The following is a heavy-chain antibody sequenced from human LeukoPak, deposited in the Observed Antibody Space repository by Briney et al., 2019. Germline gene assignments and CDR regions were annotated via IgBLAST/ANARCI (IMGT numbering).Heavy chain of an antibody. CDR1: GYSFTSYW. CDR3: ARLGGYCSGGSCYDIMCNRFDP. J-gene: IGHJ5*02. V-gene: IGHV5-51*01. Sequence: ASVKVSCKGSGYSFTSYWIGWVRQMPGKGLEWMGIIYPGDSDTRYSPSFQGQVTISADKSISTAYLQWSGLQASDTAMYYCARLGGYCSGGSCYDIMCNRFDPWGQGTLVTVSS. D-gene: IGHD2-15*01. CDR2: IYPGDSDT.